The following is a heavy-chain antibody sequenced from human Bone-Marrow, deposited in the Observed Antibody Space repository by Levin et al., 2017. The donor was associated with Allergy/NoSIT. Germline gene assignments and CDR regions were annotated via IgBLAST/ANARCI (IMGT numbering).Heavy chain of an antibody. V-gene: IGHV3-30-3*01. CDR1: GFTFSSYA. J-gene: IGHJ6*02. CDR3: ARMEEIVLVPAATYYYYYGMDV. Sequence: GESLKISCAASGFTFSSYAMHWVRQAPGKGLEWVAVISYDGSNKYYADSVKGRFTISRDNSKNTLYLQMNSLRAEDTAVYYCARMEEIVLVPAATYYYYYGMDVWGQGTTVTVSS. D-gene: IGHD2-2*01. CDR2: ISYDGSNK.